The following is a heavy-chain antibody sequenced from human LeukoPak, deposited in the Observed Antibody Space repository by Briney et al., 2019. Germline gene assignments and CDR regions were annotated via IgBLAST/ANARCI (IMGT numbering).Heavy chain of an antibody. J-gene: IGHJ3*02. CDR2: IIPIFGTA. V-gene: IGHV1-69*06. D-gene: IGHD3-22*01. CDR3: ARSYDSSGYYFELAFDI. Sequence: GASVKVSCKASGGTFSSYAISWVRQAPGQGLEWMGGIIPIFGTANYAQKFQGRVTITADKSTSTAYMELSSLRSEDTAVYYCARSYDSSGYYFELAFDIWGQGTMVTVSS. CDR1: GGTFSSYA.